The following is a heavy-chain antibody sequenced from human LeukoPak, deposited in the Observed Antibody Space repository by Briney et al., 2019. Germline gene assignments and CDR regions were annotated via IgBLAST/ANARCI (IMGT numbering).Heavy chain of an antibody. CDR1: GFTFSSYG. CDR3: AKDRFGNYDILTGPLGY. CDR2: ISYDGSNK. Sequence: GGSLRLSCAASGFTFSSYGMHWVRRAPGKGVEWGAVISYDGSNKYYADSVKGRFTISRDNSKNTLYLQMNSLRAEDTAVYYCAKDRFGNYDILTGPLGYWGQGTLVTVSS. V-gene: IGHV3-30*18. J-gene: IGHJ4*02. D-gene: IGHD3-9*01.